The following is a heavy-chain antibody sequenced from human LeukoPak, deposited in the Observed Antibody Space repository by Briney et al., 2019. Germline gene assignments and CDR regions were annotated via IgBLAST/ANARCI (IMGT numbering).Heavy chain of an antibody. D-gene: IGHD3-3*01. CDR3: AKDSPPNYDFWSGYPMYYFDY. J-gene: IGHJ4*02. CDR1: GFTFSSYA. CDR2: ISGSGGST. Sequence: PGGSLRLSCAASGFTFSSYAMSWVRQAPGEGLEWVSAISGSGGSTYYADSVKGRFTISRDNSKNTLYLQMNSLRAEDTAVYYCAKDSPPNYDFWSGYPMYYFDYWGQGTLVTVSS. V-gene: IGHV3-23*01.